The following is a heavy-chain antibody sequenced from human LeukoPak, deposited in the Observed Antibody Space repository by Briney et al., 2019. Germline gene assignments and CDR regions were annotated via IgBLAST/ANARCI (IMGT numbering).Heavy chain of an antibody. CDR2: ISGSGGYI. V-gene: IGHV3-23*01. D-gene: IGHD3-10*01. CDR3: AELYGSGGM. J-gene: IGHJ4*01. CDR1: GLTFSNYA. Sequence: GGSLRLSCAASGLTFSNYAMSWVRQAPGTGLEWVSGISGSGGYIYYADSVKGRFTISKDSSKNTLYLQMRSLRAEDMAIYYWAELYGSGGMWGQGTLVTVSS.